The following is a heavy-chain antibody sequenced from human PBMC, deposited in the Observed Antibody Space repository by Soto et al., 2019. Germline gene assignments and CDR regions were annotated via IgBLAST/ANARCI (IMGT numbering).Heavy chain of an antibody. CDR1: GYSISSGYY. CDR2: IYHSGST. J-gene: IGHJ4*02. V-gene: IGHV4-38-2*02. Sequence: SETLSLTCAVSGYSISSGYYWGRIRQAPGKRLEWIGRIYHSGSTYYNPSLKSRVTISVDTSKNEFSLKLSSVTAADPAVYYCARDRSPAAGLYWGQGTLVTISS. CDR3: ARDRSPAAGLY. D-gene: IGHD6-13*01.